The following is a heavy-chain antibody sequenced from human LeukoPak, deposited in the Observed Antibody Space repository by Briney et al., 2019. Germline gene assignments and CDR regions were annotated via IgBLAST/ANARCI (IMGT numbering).Heavy chain of an antibody. D-gene: IGHD3-22*01. CDR3: AKPYYYDSSGYKYYFDY. CDR1: GFTFSSYG. Sequence: SGRSLRLSCAASGFTFSSYGMHWVRLAPGKGLEWVAVISYDESNKYYADSVKGRFTISRDNSKNTLYLQMNSLRAEDTAVYYCAKPYYYDSSGYKYYFDYWGQGTLVTVSS. J-gene: IGHJ4*02. V-gene: IGHV3-30*18. CDR2: ISYDESNK.